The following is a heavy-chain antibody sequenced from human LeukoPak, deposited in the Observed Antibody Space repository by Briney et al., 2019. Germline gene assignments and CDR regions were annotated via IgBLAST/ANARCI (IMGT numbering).Heavy chain of an antibody. CDR3: GLPAAIQAWFDP. D-gene: IGHD2-2*02. CDR1: GFTFSSYA. Sequence: GGSLRLSCAASGFTFSSYAISWVRQAPGKGLEWVSAISGSGGSTYYADSVKGRFTISRDNSKNTLYLQMNSLRAEDTAVYYCGLPAAIQAWFDPWGQGTLVTVSS. V-gene: IGHV3-23*01. J-gene: IGHJ5*02. CDR2: ISGSGGST.